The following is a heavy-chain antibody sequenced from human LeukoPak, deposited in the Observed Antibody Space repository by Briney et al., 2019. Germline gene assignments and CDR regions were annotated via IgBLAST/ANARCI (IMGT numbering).Heavy chain of an antibody. CDR2: INPDGSEK. V-gene: IGHV3-7*02. CDR1: GFTFSSYW. CDR3: ARGHHYSIY. Sequence: GGSLRLSCTASGFTFSSYWMTWVRQAPGQGLEWVANINPDGSEKDYVDSVKGRFSISRDNSRNSLDLQMSNLRVEDTAVYYCARGHHYSIYWGLGALVTVSS. J-gene: IGHJ4*02.